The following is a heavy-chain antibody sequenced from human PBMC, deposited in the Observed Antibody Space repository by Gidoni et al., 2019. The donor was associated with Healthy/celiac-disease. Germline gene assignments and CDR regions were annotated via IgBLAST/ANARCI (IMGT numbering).Heavy chain of an antibody. CDR2: IWYDGSNK. CDR3: ARDWCYYGSGSCYYFDY. Sequence: QVQLVESGGGVVQPGRSLTLSCAASGFTFRSYGMHWVRQAPGKGLEWVAVIWYDGSNKYYADSVKGRFTISRDNSKNTLYLQMNSLRAEDTAVYYCARDWCYYGSGSCYYFDYWGQGTLVTVSS. V-gene: IGHV3-33*01. J-gene: IGHJ4*02. CDR1: GFTFRSYG. D-gene: IGHD3-10*01.